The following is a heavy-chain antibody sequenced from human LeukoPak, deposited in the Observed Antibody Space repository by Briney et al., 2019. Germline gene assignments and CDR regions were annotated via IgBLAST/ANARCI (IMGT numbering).Heavy chain of an antibody. D-gene: IGHD3-10*01. Sequence: GASVKVSCKASGYTFTGYYMHWVRQAPGQGLEWMGWINPNSGGTNYAQKFQGRVTMTRDTSISTACMELSRLRSDDTAVYYCARDTVKGSGSSILGYWGQGTLVTVSS. J-gene: IGHJ4*02. CDR2: INPNSGGT. V-gene: IGHV1-2*02. CDR1: GYTFTGYY. CDR3: ARDTVKGSGSSILGY.